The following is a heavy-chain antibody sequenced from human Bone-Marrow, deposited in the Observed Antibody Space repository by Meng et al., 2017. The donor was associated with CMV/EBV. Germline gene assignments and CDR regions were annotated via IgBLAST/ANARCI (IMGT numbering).Heavy chain of an antibody. Sequence: ASVKVSCKTSGYSFTGYYMQWVRQAPGQGLEWMGWIDPNSGDTNIAQRFQGRVTMTRDTSISKTYMILISLQSDDTAVYYCAGLDKSGWYSPFDYWGQGTLVTVSS. D-gene: IGHD6-19*01. CDR3: AGLDKSGWYSPFDY. J-gene: IGHJ4*02. CDR2: IDPNSGDT. CDR1: GYSFTGYY. V-gene: IGHV1-2*02.